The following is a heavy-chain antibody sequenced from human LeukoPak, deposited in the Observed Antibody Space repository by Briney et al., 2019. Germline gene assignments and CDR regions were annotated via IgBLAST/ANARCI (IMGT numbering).Heavy chain of an antibody. CDR3: ARDNSVGDVAWWFDP. J-gene: IGHJ5*02. CDR1: GYTFTGYY. V-gene: IGHV1-2*02. D-gene: IGHD1-26*01. Sequence: WASVKVSCKASGYTFTGYYMHWVRQAPGQGLEWMGWIHPNSGGTNFVQKFQGRVTMTRDTSISTVYMELSRLRSDDTAVYYCARDNSVGDVAWWFDPWGQGTLVTVSS. CDR2: IHPNSGGT.